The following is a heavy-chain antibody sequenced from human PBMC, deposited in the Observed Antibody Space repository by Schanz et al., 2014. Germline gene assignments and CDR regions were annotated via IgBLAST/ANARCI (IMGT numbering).Heavy chain of an antibody. Sequence: EMQLLESGGGLVQPGGSLRLSCAASGFIFSNFAMTWVRQAPGKGLEWLSTISGSAISTFYADSVKGRFSISRDNSRNTLFLHLNAMRAEDTAMYYCAKDQFCTRSSCSRPQDWYLDLWGRGTLVSVSS. J-gene: IGHJ2*01. D-gene: IGHD2-2*01. V-gene: IGHV3-23*01. CDR1: GFIFSNFA. CDR3: AKDQFCTRSSCSRPQDWYLDL. CDR2: ISGSAIST.